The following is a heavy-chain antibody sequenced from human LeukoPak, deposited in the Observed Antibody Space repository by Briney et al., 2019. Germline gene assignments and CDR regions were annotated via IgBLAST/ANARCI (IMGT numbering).Heavy chain of an antibody. CDR3: TRDRRSGQWLVQYYYYYYYMDV. CDR1: GFTFGDYA. V-gene: IGHV3-49*03. D-gene: IGHD6-19*01. Sequence: GGSLRLSCTASGFTFGDYAMSWFRQAPGKGLEWVGFIRSKAYGGTTEYAASVKGRFTISRDDSKSIAYLQMNSLKTEDTAVYYCTRDRRSGQWLVQYYYYYYYMDVWGKGTTVTVSS. CDR2: IRSKAYGGTT. J-gene: IGHJ6*03.